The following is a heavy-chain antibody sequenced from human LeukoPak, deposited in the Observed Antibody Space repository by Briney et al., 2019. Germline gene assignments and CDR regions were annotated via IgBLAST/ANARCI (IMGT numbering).Heavy chain of an antibody. V-gene: IGHV1-2*02. CDR3: ARGGSGYSSGWYEDYGMDV. J-gene: IGHJ6*02. CDR1: GYTFTDYY. CDR2: INPNSGGT. D-gene: IGHD6-19*01. Sequence: ASVKVSCKASGYTFTDYYMHWVRQAPGQGLEWMGWINPNSGGTNYAQKFQGRVTMTRDTSISTAYMELSRLRSDDTAVYYCARGGSGYSSGWYEDYGMDVWGQGTTVTVSS.